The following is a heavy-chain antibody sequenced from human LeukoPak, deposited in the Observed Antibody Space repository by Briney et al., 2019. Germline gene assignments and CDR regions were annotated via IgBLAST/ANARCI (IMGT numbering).Heavy chain of an antibody. CDR3: AREGDCSRGSCPDYFDY. J-gene: IGHJ4*02. CDR1: GVTSSSSI. Sequence: VGSLRLSCAASGVTSSSSIMNWVREALGTGLEWVSSICSSSSFIYYAESEKGRFTVSRNNAKNSLYLQMYSQRAEDTAVYYCAREGDCSRGSCPDYFDYWGQGTLVTVSS. CDR2: ICSSSSFI. V-gene: IGHV3-21*01. D-gene: IGHD2-15*01.